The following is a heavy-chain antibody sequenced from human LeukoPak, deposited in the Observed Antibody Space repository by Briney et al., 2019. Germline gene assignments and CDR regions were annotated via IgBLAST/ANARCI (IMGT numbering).Heavy chain of an antibody. CDR1: GYTFTTYW. Sequence: GESRKISCKGSGYTFTTYWIAWVRQMPGKGLEWMGIIYPGDSDTRYSPSFQGQVTISADKSISTAYLQWSSLKASDTAMFYCARLGITGTTLYYFDYWGQGTLVTVSS. CDR2: IYPGDSDT. V-gene: IGHV5-51*01. D-gene: IGHD1-20*01. J-gene: IGHJ4*02. CDR3: ARLGITGTTLYYFDY.